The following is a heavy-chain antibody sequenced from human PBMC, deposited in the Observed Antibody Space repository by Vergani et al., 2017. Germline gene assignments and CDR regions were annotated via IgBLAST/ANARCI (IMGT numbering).Heavy chain of an antibody. J-gene: IGHJ4*02. CDR2: IYTSGST. CDR1: GGSISSYY. CDR3: AREGHYYDSSGYPDY. Sequence: QVQLQESGPGLVKPSETLSLTCTVSGGSISSYYWSWIRQPAGKGLEWIGRIYTSGSTNSNHSLKSRVTMSVDTSKTQFSLKLSSVTAADTAVYYCAREGHYYDSSGYPDYWGQGTLVTVSS. V-gene: IGHV4-4*07. D-gene: IGHD3-22*01.